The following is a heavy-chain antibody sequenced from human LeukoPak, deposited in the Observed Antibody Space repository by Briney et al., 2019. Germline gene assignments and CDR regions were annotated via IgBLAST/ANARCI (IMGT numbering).Heavy chain of an antibody. CDR2: INSLSTTI. V-gene: IGHV3-11*01. Sequence: GGSLRLSCAASGFTLSEYYMSWIRQAPGEAPEWISYINSLSTTIHYADSVKGRLTISRDSAKNSLYLQMSSLRAEDTAVYYCARDRFGLFDYWGQGALVTVSS. CDR3: ARDRFGLFDY. D-gene: IGHD3-10*01. J-gene: IGHJ4*02. CDR1: GFTLSEYY.